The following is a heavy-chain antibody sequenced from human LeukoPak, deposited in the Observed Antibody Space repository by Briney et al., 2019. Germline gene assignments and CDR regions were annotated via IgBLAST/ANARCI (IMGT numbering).Heavy chain of an antibody. V-gene: IGHV3-23*01. CDR2: VSGSGTDT. J-gene: IGHJ4*02. CDR1: GFTFSNYA. Sequence: GGSLRLSCAASGFTFSNYAMSWVRQAPGKGLEWVSGVSGSGTDTYYADSVKGRFTISRDSSKNTLFLQMNSLRAEDTALYYCAKDLRYSSGWYLDSWGLGTLVTVSS. CDR3: AKDLRYSSGWYLDS. D-gene: IGHD6-19*01.